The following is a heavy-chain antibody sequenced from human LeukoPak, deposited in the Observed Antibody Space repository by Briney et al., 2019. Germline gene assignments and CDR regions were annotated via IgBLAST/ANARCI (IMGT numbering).Heavy chain of an antibody. J-gene: IGHJ4*02. CDR3: AKELYGSPYYFDY. D-gene: IGHD3-16*02. CDR1: GFTFSSYT. V-gene: IGHV3-48*01. CDR2: IGTSSTTI. Sequence: PGGSLRLSCAASGFTFSSYTMNWVRQPPGKGLEWVSNIGTSSTTIYYADSVKGRFTISRDNSKNTLYLQMNSLRAEDTAVYYCAKELYGSPYYFDYWGQGTLVTVSS.